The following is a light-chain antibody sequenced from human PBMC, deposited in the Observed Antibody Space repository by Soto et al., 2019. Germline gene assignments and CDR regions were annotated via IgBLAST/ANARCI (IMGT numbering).Light chain of an antibody. V-gene: IGKV3-11*01. J-gene: IGKJ3*01. CDR3: QQRSNWPRT. CDR2: DAS. CDR1: QSVSSY. Sequence: EIVLTQSPATLSLSPGERVTLSCRASQSVSSYLAWYQQKPGQAPRLLIYDASNRATGIPARFSGSGSGTDLTLTISSLEPEDFAVYYCQQRSNWPRTFGPGTKVDIK.